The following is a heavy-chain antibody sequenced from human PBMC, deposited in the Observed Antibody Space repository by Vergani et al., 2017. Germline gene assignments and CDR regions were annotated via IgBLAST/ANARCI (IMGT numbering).Heavy chain of an antibody. J-gene: IGHJ6*03. D-gene: IGHD2-2*02. CDR3: ARAGSCSTSCYIPYYYYYMDV. CDR1: GYSISSGYY. V-gene: IGHV4-38-2*02. Sequence: QVQLPESGPGLVKPSETLSLTCTVSGYSISSGYYWGWIRQPPGKGLEWIGSIYHSGSTYYNPSLKSRVTISVDTSKNQFSLKLSSVTAADTAVYYCARAGSCSTSCYIPYYYYYMDVWGKGTTVTVSS. CDR2: IYHSGST.